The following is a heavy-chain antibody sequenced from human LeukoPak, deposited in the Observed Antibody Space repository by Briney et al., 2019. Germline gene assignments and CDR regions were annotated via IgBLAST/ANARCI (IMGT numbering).Heavy chain of an antibody. CDR2: IYYSGST. J-gene: IGHJ4*02. Sequence: SETLSLTCTVSGGSISIYYWSWIRQPPGKGLEWIGYIYYSGSTNYNPSLKSRVTISVDTSKNQFSLKLRSVTAADTAVYYCASDFGDYWGQGILVTVSS. CDR3: ASDFGDY. V-gene: IGHV4-59*01. D-gene: IGHD3-10*01. CDR1: GGSISIYY.